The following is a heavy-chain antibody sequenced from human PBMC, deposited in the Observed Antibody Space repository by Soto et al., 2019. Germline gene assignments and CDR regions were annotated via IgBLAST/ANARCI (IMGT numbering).Heavy chain of an antibody. J-gene: IGHJ4*02. D-gene: IGHD7-27*01. CDR3: ARASMGTLEY. CDR2: INSDGTTR. Sequence: GGSLRLSCAASGFTFSSYSMNWVRQAPGKGLVWVSRINSDGTTRNYEDSVKGRFTISRDNAKNTLYLQMNSLRAEDTAVYYCARASMGTLEYWGQGTVVTVSS. V-gene: IGHV3-74*01. CDR1: GFTFSSYS.